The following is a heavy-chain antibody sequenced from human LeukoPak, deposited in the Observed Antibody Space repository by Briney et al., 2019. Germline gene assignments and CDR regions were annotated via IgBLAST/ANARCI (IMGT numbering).Heavy chain of an antibody. CDR1: GFTFSSYG. J-gene: IGHJ4*02. Sequence: PGGSLRLSCAASGFTFSSYGMHWVRQAPGKGLEWVAVIWYDGSNKYYADSVKGRFTISRDNSKNTLYLQMNSLRAEDTAVYYCARDPMATTPYFDYWGQGTLVTVSS. D-gene: IGHD5-24*01. CDR2: IWYDGSNK. CDR3: ARDPMATTPYFDY. V-gene: IGHV3-33*01.